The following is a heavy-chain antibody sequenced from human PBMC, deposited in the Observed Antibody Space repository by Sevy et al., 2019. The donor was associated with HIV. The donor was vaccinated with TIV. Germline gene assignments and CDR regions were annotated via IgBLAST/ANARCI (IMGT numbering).Heavy chain of an antibody. V-gene: IGHV1-24*01. CDR3: ATTKDYYDSSGYPFDY. J-gene: IGHJ4*02. Sequence: ASVKVSCKVSGYTPTELSMHWVRQAPGKGLEWMGSFDPEDGETIYAQNFQGRVTMTEDRSTDTAYMELSSLRSEDTAVYYCATTKDYYDSSGYPFDYWGQGTLVTVSS. D-gene: IGHD3-22*01. CDR2: FDPEDGET. CDR1: GYTPTELS.